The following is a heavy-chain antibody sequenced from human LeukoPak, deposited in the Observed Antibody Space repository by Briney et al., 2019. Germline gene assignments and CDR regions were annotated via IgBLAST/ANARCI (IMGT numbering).Heavy chain of an antibody. J-gene: IGHJ4*02. Sequence: PGGTLRLSCAVSGFTFSSYGMSWVRQAPGKGLEWVSAISGSGGSTYYADSVKGRFTISRDNSKNTLYLQMNSLRAEDTAVYYCAKEGPLWFGELSIFDYWGQGTLVTVSS. CDR2: ISGSGGST. V-gene: IGHV3-23*01. CDR3: AKEGPLWFGELSIFDY. D-gene: IGHD3-10*01. CDR1: GFTFSSYG.